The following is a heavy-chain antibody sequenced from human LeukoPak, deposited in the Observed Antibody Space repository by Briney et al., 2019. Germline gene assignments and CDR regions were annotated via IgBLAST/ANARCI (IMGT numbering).Heavy chain of an antibody. D-gene: IGHD6-13*01. V-gene: IGHV4-34*01. CDR2: INHSGST. Sequence: SETLSLTCAVYGGSFRGYYWSWIRQPPGKGLEWIGEINHSGSTNYNPSLKSRVTISVDTSKNQFSLKLSSVTAADTAVYYCARHVIAAAGTKYDAFDIWGQGTMVTVSS. J-gene: IGHJ3*02. CDR1: GGSFRGYY. CDR3: ARHVIAAAGTKYDAFDI.